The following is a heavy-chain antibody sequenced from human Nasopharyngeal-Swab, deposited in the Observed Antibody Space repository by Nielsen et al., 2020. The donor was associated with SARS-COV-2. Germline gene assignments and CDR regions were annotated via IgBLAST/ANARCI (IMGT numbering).Heavy chain of an antibody. V-gene: IGHV3-43*01. CDR3: AKKMLETFYIYYFDS. J-gene: IGHJ4*02. Sequence: GGSLRLSCAASGFTFDDYTMHWVRQAPGKGLEWVSLISWDGGSTYYADSVKGRFTISRDNSKNSLYLQMNSLRTEDTAMYYCAKKMLETFYIYYFDSWGQGTLVTVSS. CDR2: ISWDGGST. CDR1: GFTFDDYT. D-gene: IGHD2/OR15-2a*01.